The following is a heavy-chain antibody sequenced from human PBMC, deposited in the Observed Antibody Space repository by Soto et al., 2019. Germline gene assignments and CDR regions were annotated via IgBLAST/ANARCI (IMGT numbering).Heavy chain of an antibody. J-gene: IGHJ1*01. CDR2: ISYDGSNK. CDR3: AHTVGLVVVTSEDEYFQH. V-gene: IGHV3-30*14. Sequence: PGGSLRLSCAASGFTFSSYAMHWVRQAPGKGLEWVAVISYDGSNKYYADSVKGRFTITKDTSKNQVVLTMTNMDPVDTATYYCAHTVGLVVVTSEDEYFQHWGQGTQVTVSS. D-gene: IGHD2-15*01. CDR1: GFTFSSYA.